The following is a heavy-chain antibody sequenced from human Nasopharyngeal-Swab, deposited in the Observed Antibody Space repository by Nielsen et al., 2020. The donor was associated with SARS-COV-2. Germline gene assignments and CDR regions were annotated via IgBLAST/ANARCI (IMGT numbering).Heavy chain of an antibody. V-gene: IGHV3-30-3*01. CDR1: RFTFSSYA. J-gene: IGHJ4*02. D-gene: IGHD2-15*01. CDR2: ISYDGTNE. Sequence: GGSLRLSCAASRFTFSSYAMHWVRQAPGKGLEWVTLISYDGTNEYYADSVKGRFTTSRDNSKNTLYLQMNSLRAEDTAVYYCASGYCSGSSCYFHPFDYWGQGTLVTVSS. CDR3: ASGYCSGSSCYFHPFDY.